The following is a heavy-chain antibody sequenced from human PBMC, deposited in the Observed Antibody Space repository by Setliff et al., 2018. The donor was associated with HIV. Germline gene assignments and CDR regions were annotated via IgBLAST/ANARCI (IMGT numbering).Heavy chain of an antibody. J-gene: IGHJ4*02. CDR2: INPKSGST. V-gene: IGHV1-2*06. CDR3: ARKDGVGYCDSNSCYGIGPIDF. D-gene: IGHD2-2*01. Sequence: ASVKVSCKASGYSLTGYYVNWVRQAPGQGLEWMGRINPKSGSTNLAQKFQGRVTLTRDTSVTPVYMELTSLRSDDTAVYYCARKDGVGYCDSNSCYGIGPIDFWGQGSLVTVS. CDR1: GYSLTGYY.